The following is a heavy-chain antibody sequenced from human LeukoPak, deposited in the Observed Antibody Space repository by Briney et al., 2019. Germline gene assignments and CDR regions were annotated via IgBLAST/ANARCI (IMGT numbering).Heavy chain of an antibody. CDR1: GGSAINTNW. J-gene: IGHJ4*02. V-gene: IGHV4-4*02. Sequence: SEALSLTCGVSGGSAINTNWWTWVRQPPGKGLEWIGEFHLDGRTNYNPSLESRLTMSVDVSENQVSLKLTSVTAADTAVYYCAREGGFHRPLDYSGQGTLVTVSS. CDR2: FHLDGRT. CDR3: AREGGFHRPLDY.